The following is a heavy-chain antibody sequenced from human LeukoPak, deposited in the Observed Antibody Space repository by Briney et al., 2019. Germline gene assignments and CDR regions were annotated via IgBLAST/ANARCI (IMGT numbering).Heavy chain of an antibody. CDR1: GGTFSSYA. CDR3: ARLSVRHYVWGSYT. D-gene: IGHD3-16*01. Sequence: SVKVSCKASGGTFSSYAISWVRQAPGQGLEWMGGIIPIFGTANYAQKFQGRVTITTDESTSTAYMELSSLRSGDTAVYYCARLSVRHYVWGSYTWGKGTLVTVSS. CDR2: IIPIFGTA. J-gene: IGHJ5*02. V-gene: IGHV1-69*05.